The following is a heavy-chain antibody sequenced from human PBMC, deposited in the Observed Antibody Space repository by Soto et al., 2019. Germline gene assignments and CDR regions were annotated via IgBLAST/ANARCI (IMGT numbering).Heavy chain of an antibody. V-gene: IGHV3-48*01. J-gene: IGHJ3*02. D-gene: IGHD6-19*01. CDR2: ISTSGVDI. Sequence: EVQEVESGGGLVQPGGSLRLSCAASGFSLSTHSYNWVRQAPGKGLEWISFISTSGVDIYYADSVKGRFTISRDTAKNSVYLQVDSLRVEDTAVYYCARDAVAGRGGFSVLDMWGHGTMVTVSS. CDR1: GFSLSTHS. CDR3: ARDAVAGRGGFSVLDM.